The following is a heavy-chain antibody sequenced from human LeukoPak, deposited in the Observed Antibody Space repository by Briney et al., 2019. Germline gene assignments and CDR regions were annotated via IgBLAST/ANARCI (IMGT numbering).Heavy chain of an antibody. CDR2: IYSGGST. J-gene: IGHJ4*02. Sequence: PGGSLRLSCAASGFTVSSNYMSWVRQAPGKGLGWVSVIYSGGSTYYADSVKGRFTISRHNSKNTLYLQMNSLRAEDTAVYYCARGDDSSGYVFDYWGQGTLVTASS. D-gene: IGHD3-22*01. CDR1: GFTVSSNY. V-gene: IGHV3-53*04. CDR3: ARGDDSSGYVFDY.